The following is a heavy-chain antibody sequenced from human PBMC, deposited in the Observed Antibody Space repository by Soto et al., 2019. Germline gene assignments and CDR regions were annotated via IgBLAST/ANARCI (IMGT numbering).Heavy chain of an antibody. J-gene: IGHJ6*02. D-gene: IGHD3-10*01. Sequence: GESLKISCKGSGYSFTSYWIAWVRQMPGKGLEWMGIIYPGDSDARYSPSFQGQVTMSADKSVSTAYLQWSSLKASDTAMYYCARPRSGSYRLDYYGMDVWGHGTTVTLS. CDR1: GYSFTSYW. CDR3: ARPRSGSYRLDYYGMDV. CDR2: IYPGDSDA. V-gene: IGHV5-51*01.